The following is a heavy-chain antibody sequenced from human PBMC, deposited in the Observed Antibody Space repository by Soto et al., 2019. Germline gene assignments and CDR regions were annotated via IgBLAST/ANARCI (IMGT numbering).Heavy chain of an antibody. V-gene: IGHV4-38-2*01. J-gene: IGHJ5*02. CDR2: IYHSGST. D-gene: IGHD1-26*01. CDR1: GYSISSGYY. Sequence: SETLSLICAVSGYSISSGYYWGWLRQPTGKGLEWIGSIYHSGSTYYNPSLKSRVTISVDTSKNQFSLKLSSVTAADTAVYYCARVVGGATSPWGQGTLVTVSS. CDR3: ARVVGGATSP.